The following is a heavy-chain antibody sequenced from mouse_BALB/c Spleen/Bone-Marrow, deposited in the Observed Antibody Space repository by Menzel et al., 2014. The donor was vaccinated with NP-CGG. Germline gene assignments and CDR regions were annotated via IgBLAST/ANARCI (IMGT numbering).Heavy chain of an antibody. J-gene: IGHJ2*01. Sequence: QVHVKQSGAELMKPGASVKMSCKATGYTFSDYWIDWVKPRPGHGLEWIGEILPGSGSTNCNEKFKGKATFTVEASSNTAYMHLSSLTSEDSAVYFCARWGWSFDYWGQGTTLTVSS. D-gene: IGHD2-3*01. V-gene: IGHV1-9*01. CDR2: ILPGSGST. CDR1: GYTFSDYW. CDR3: ARWGWSFDY.